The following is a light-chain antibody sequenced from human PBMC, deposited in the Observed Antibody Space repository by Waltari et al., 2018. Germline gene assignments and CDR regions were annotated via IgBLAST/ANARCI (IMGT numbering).Light chain of an antibody. CDR2: WAS. V-gene: IGKV4-1*01. J-gene: IGKJ1*01. Sequence: DIDMTQSPDSLAVSLGERATINCKSSQSVLYSPKNKNFLGWLQQKPGQPPKLLIYWASMRESGVPDRSSGSGSGTDFTLTINNLQAEDVAVYYCQQYYSVPRTFGQGTKVEIK. CDR1: QSVLYSPKNKNF. CDR3: QQYYSVPRT.